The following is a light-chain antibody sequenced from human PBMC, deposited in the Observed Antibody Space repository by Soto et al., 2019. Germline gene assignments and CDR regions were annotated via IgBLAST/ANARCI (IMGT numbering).Light chain of an antibody. CDR1: QSVGSN. J-gene: IGKJ2*01. V-gene: IGKV3-15*01. Sequence: EVVMTQSLATLSVSPGERAILSCRASQSVGSNLAWYQQKPGQAPRLLIYVTSTRATDIPARFSGSGSGTEFTLTISSLQSEDFAVYYCQQDNNWPYTFGQGTKLEIK. CDR3: QQDNNWPYT. CDR2: VTS.